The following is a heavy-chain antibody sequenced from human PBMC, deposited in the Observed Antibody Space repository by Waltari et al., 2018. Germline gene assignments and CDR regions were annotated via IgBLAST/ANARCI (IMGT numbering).Heavy chain of an antibody. V-gene: IGHV3-21*01. J-gene: IGHJ5*02. CDR2: ISSSSSYI. CDR1: GFTFSSYS. CDR3: ARETYCSSTSCWGDWFDP. Sequence: EVQLVESGGGLVKPGGSLRLSCAASGFTFSSYSMNWVRQAPGKGLEWVSSISSSSSYIYYADSVKGRFTISRDNAKNSLYRQMNSLRAEDTAVYYCARETYCSSTSCWGDWFDPWGQGTLVTVSS. D-gene: IGHD2-2*01.